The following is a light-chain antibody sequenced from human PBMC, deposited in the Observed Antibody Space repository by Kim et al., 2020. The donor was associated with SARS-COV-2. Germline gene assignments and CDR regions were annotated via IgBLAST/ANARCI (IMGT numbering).Light chain of an antibody. CDR1: QGISNY. CDR3: QKDNSAPWK. V-gene: IGKV1-27*01. CDR2: AAS. J-gene: IGKJ1*01. Sequence: DIQMTQSPSSLSASVGDRVTITCRASQGISNYLAWYQQKPGKVPELLIYAASTLQSGVPSRFSASGSGTSFTLTISRLQPEDVATYYWQKDNSAPWKLGQGTKVDIK.